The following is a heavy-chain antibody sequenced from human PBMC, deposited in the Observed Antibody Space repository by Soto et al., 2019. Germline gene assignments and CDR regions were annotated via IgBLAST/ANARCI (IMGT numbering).Heavy chain of an antibody. CDR1: GYTFTGYY. D-gene: IGHD3-10*01. J-gene: IGHJ6*03. Sequence: EASVKVSCKASGYTFTGYYMHWVRQAPGQGLEWMGWINPNSGGTNYAQKFQGWVTMTRDTSISTAYMELSRLRSDDTAVYYCARASGSGSLDYYYMDVWGKGTTVTVS. CDR2: INPNSGGT. V-gene: IGHV1-2*04. CDR3: ARASGSGSLDYYYMDV.